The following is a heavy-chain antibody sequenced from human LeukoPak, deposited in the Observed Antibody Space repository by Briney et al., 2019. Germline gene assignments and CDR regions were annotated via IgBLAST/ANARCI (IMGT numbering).Heavy chain of an antibody. CDR3: ARAITLDY. CDR1: GGSFSGYY. D-gene: IGHD3-10*01. J-gene: IGHJ4*02. V-gene: IGHV4-34*01. Sequence: SETLSLTCAVYGGSFSGYYWSWIRQPPGKGLEWIGEINHSGSTNYNPSLKRRVTISVDTSKNQFSLKLSSVTAADTAVYYCARAITLDYWGQGTLVTVSS. CDR2: INHSGST.